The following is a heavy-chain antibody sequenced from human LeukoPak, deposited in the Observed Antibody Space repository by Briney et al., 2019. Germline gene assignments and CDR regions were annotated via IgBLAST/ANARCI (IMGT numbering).Heavy chain of an antibody. D-gene: IGHD1-1*01. CDR3: AKDSRPFDY. Sequence: PGGSLRLSCAASGFTFSSYAMHWVRQAPGKGLEWVAVISYDGSNKYYADSVKGRFTISRDNSKNTLYLQMNSLRAEDTAVYYCAKDSRPFDYWGQGTLVTVSS. CDR1: GFTFSSYA. V-gene: IGHV3-30-3*01. CDR2: ISYDGSNK. J-gene: IGHJ4*02.